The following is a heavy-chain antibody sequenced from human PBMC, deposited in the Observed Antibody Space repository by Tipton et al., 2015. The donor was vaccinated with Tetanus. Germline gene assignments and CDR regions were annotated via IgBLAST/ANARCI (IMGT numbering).Heavy chain of an antibody. Sequence: TLSLTCTVSGGSINSVNYYWSWIRQPPGKGLEWIGYVFHSGSTKYNPSLKSRVTISVDTSKNQFSLKLRSVTAADTAVYYCGRGLKFYFEGGPCDYWGSGTVVTVSS. J-gene: IGHJ4*02. CDR1: GGSINSVNYY. V-gene: IGHV4-61*01. CDR3: GRGLKFYFEGGPCDY. CDR2: VFHSGST. D-gene: IGHD3-9*01.